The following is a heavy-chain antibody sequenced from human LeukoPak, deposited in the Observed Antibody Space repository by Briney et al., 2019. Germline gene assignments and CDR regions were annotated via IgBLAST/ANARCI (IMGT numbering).Heavy chain of an antibody. J-gene: IGHJ5*02. CDR3: ARVGYVATWIDP. CDR2: IHYSGNT. V-gene: IGHV4-39*02. D-gene: IGHD3-16*01. CDR1: GASIGNSRYY. Sequence: SSETLSLTCAVSGASIGNSRYYWGWIRQPPGKGLEWIATIHYSGNTYYNPSLRSRITISVDTSKNYLSLELSSVTAADTAVYYCARVGYVATWIDPWGQGTLVTVSS.